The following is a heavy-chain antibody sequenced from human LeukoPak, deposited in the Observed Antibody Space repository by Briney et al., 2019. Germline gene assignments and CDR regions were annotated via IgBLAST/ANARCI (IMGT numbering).Heavy chain of an antibody. V-gene: IGHV5-51*01. J-gene: IGHJ4*02. CDR2: IYPGDSDT. Sequence: GVSLNSSCNGSGYSSTSDGIGGVRYMRGKGLEWMGIIYPGDSDTRYSPSFQGQVTISADKSISTAYLQWSSLKASDTAMYYCARFYGSGRLFDYWGQGTLVTVSS. CDR1: GYSSTSDG. CDR3: ARFYGSGRLFDY. D-gene: IGHD3-10*01.